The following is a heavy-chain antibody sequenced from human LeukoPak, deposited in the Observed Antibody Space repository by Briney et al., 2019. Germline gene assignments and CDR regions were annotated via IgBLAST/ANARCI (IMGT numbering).Heavy chain of an antibody. Sequence: GGSLRLSCAASGFTFSSYGMHWVRQAPGKGLEWVAFIRYDGSNKYYADSVKGRFTISRDNSKNTLYLQTNSLRAEDTAVYYCAKDLEAAAGDNWFDPWGQGTLVTVSS. CDR1: GFTFSSYG. CDR2: IRYDGSNK. D-gene: IGHD6-13*01. V-gene: IGHV3-30*02. CDR3: AKDLEAAAGDNWFDP. J-gene: IGHJ5*02.